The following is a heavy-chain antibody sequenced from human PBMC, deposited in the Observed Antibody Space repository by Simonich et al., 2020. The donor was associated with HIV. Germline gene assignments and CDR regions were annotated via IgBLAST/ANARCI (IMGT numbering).Heavy chain of an antibody. D-gene: IGHD2-15*01. CDR1: GGSFSGYY. CDR3: ARRGEGYCSGGICYKPIYFDY. V-gene: IGHV4-34*01. J-gene: IGHJ4*02. CDR2: IQHVGRP. Sequence: QVQLQQWGAGLLKPSETLSLTCAVSGGSFSGYYWSWIRQPPGEGLDGIGEIQHVGRPNYNPSLKSRVNISVDTSKNQFYLKLSSVTAADTAVYYCARRGEGYCSGGICYKPIYFDYWGQGTLVTVSS.